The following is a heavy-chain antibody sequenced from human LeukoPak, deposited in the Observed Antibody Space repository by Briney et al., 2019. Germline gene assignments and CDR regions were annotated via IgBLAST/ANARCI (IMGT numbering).Heavy chain of an antibody. CDR1: GFTFSNAW. D-gene: IGHD3-3*01. CDR2: IKSKTDGRTT. CDR3: TTEYYDFWSGYYLTDY. J-gene: IGHJ4*02. Sequence: GGSLRLSCAASGFTFSNAWMSWVRQAPGKGLEWVGRIKSKTDGRTTDYAAPVKGRFTISRDDSKNTLYLHMNSLKTEDTAVYYCTTEYYDFWSGYYLTDYWGQGTLVTVSS. V-gene: IGHV3-15*01.